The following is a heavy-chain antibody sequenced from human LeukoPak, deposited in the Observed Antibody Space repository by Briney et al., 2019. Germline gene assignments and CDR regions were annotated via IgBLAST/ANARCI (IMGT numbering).Heavy chain of an antibody. D-gene: IGHD6-13*01. J-gene: IGHJ3*02. CDR1: GYTFIGSY. CDR3: ARSQRPGYSSSWYLGAGFDI. V-gene: IGHV1-2*02. Sequence: ASVKVSCKASGYTFIGSYMFWVRQAPGQGLEWMGWINPNTGDANYAQKFQGRVTMTRDTSISTAYMELNRLTSDDTAAFYCARSQRPGYSSSWYLGAGFDIGGQGTMVTVSS. CDR2: INPNTGDA.